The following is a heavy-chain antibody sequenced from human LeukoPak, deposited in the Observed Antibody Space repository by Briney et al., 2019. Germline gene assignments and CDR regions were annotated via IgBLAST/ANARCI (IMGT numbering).Heavy chain of an antibody. CDR2: ISGSGGST. CDR3: VKSSRVVVIANHYYYYGMDV. D-gene: IGHD3-22*01. J-gene: IGHJ6*02. Sequence: KPGGSLRLSCAASGFTFSSYAMSWVRQAPGKGLEWVSTISGSGGSTSYADSVKGRFTISRDNSKNTLYLQMNSLRAEGTALYYCVKSSRVVVIANHYYYYGMDVWGQGTTVTVSS. CDR1: GFTFSSYA. V-gene: IGHV3-23*01.